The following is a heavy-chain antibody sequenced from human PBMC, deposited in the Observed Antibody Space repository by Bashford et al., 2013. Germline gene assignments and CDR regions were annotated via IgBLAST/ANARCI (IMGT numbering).Heavy chain of an antibody. Sequence: SETLSLTCTVSGGSISSSSYYWGWIRQPPGKGLEWIGSIYYSGSTYYNPSLKSRVTISVDTSKNQFSLKLSSVTAADTAVYYCARRSGYQIYYYYGMDVWGPRDHGHRLL. CDR1: GGSISSSSYY. CDR2: IYYSGST. CDR3: ARRSGYQIYYYYGMDV. V-gene: IGHV4-39*01. D-gene: IGHD3-22*01. J-gene: IGHJ6*01.